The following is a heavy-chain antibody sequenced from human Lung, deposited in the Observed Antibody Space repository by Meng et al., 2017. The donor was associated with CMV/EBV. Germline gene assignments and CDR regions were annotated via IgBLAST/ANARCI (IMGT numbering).Heavy chain of an antibody. V-gene: IGHV3-21*01. D-gene: IGHD3-3*01. Sequence: SCAASGFTFSSYSMNWVRQAPGKGLEWVSSISSSSSYIYYADSVKGRFTISRDNAKNSLYLQMNSLRAEDTAVYYCARERTQDDFWSGYCFDYWGQGXLVTVSS. J-gene: IGHJ4*02. CDR1: GFTFSSYS. CDR2: ISSSSSYI. CDR3: ARERTQDDFWSGYCFDY.